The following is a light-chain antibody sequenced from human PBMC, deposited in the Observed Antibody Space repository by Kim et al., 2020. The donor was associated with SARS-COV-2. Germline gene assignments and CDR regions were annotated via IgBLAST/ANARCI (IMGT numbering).Light chain of an antibody. CDR2: VAS. Sequence: ASGGDTVTITCRASQGISQYLAGCRQKPGKAPESLIFVASSLESGVPSKFSGHGSGTDFTLTITGLQPEDSATYFCQQYFSYPITFGQGRRLEIK. J-gene: IGKJ5*01. CDR1: QGISQY. CDR3: QQYFSYPIT. V-gene: IGKV1-16*02.